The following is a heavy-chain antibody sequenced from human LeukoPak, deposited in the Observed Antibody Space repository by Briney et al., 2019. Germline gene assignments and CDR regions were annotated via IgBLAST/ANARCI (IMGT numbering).Heavy chain of an antibody. CDR3: ARVSYPSSLSVRYFDWLPPFVDYSYYYGMDV. V-gene: IGHV1-18*01. CDR1: GYTFTSYG. CDR2: ISAYNGNT. D-gene: IGHD3-9*01. Sequence: ASVKVSCKASGYTFTSYGISWVRQAPGQGLEWMGWISAYNGNTNYAQKLQGRVTMTTDTSTSTAYMELRSLRSDDTAVYYCARVSYPSSLSVRYFDWLPPFVDYSYYYGMDVWGQGTTVTVSS. J-gene: IGHJ6*02.